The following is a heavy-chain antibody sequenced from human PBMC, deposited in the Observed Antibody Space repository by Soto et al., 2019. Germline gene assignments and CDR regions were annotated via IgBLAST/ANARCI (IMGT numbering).Heavy chain of an antibody. CDR1: GGSISSYY. Sequence: PSETLSLTCTVSGGSISSYYWSWIRQPPGKGLEWIGYIYYSGSTNYNPSLKSRVTISVDTSKNQFSLKLSSVTAADTAVYYCARDRRGADYWGQGTLVTVSS. D-gene: IGHD5-12*01. CDR3: ARDRRGADY. CDR2: IYYSGST. J-gene: IGHJ4*02. V-gene: IGHV4-59*01.